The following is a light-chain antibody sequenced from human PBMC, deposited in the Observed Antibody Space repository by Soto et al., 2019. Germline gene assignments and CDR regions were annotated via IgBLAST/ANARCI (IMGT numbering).Light chain of an antibody. CDR3: ISYTSSSTYV. CDR2: EVS. Sequence: QSALTQPPSVSGSPGQSVTISCTGTSSDVGSYNRVSWYQQPPGTAPKLMIYEVSDRPSGVPDRFSGSKSGNTASLTISGLQAEDEADYYCISYTSSSTYVFGTGTQLTVL. V-gene: IGLV2-18*02. J-gene: IGLJ1*01. CDR1: SSDVGSYNR.